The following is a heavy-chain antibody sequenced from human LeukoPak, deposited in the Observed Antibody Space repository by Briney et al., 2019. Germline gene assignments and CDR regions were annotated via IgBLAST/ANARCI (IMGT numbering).Heavy chain of an antibody. CDR1: GYSISIGYH. CDR2: MSHSGSN. CDR3: ARGGSYYGYFDY. J-gene: IGHJ4*01. Sequence: SETLSLTCAVSGYSISIGYHWGWIRQPPGKWLEWIGSMSHSGSNYYNPSLKSRFTISVDTSKNLFSLKLSSVTAADTGVYYCARGGSYYGYFDYWGHGALVTVSS. D-gene: IGHD1-26*01. V-gene: IGHV4-38-2*01.